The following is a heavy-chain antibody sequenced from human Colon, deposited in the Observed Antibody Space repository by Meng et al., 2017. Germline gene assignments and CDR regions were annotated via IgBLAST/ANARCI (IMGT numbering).Heavy chain of an antibody. V-gene: IGHV3-21*06. CDR1: GFTFISYS. CDR2: VSSNSYYI. D-gene: IGHD4-17*01. Sequence: EVQLVESGGGLVKPGGSLGLCCAASGFTFISYSMNWVRQAPGKGLEWVSSVSSNSYYIYYADSVEGRFTISRDNAKNSLYLQMNSLRAEDTAVYYCARAEYGDLDFDHWGQGTLVTVSS. CDR3: ARAEYGDLDFDH. J-gene: IGHJ4*02.